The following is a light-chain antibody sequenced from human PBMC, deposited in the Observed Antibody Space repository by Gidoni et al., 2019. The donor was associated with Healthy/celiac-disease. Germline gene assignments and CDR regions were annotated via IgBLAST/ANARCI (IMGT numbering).Light chain of an antibody. J-gene: IGLJ3*02. CDR2: QDS. CDR3: QACDSSTAV. V-gene: IGLV3-1*01. Sequence: SYELTQPPSVSVSPGQTASIPCSGDKLGDKYACWYQQKPAQSPVLVIYQDSKRPSGIPERFSGSNSGNTATLIIRGTQAMDEADYYCQACDSSTAVFGGGTKLTVL. CDR1: KLGDKY.